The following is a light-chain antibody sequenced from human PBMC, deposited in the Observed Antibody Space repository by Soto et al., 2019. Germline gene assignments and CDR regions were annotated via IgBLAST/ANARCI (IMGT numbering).Light chain of an antibody. CDR3: AAWDDSLNGVV. Sequence: QLVLTQPPSASGTPGQRVTISCSGDSSNIGSNTVNWYQQLPGTAPKLLIYSNNQRPSGVPDRFSGSKSGTSASLAISGLQSEDEADYYCAAWDDSLNGVVFGGRTKLTVL. J-gene: IGLJ2*01. CDR2: SNN. CDR1: SSNIGSNT. V-gene: IGLV1-44*01.